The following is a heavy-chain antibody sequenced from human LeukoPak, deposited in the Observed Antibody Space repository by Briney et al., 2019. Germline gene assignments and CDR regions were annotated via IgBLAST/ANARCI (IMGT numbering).Heavy chain of an antibody. CDR3: ARGDGDFSFDY. D-gene: IGHD4-17*01. CDR2: IYYSGST. V-gene: IGHV4-30-4*01. Sequence: SSETLSLTCAVYGGSFSGYYWSWIRQPPGKGLEWIGYIYYSGSTYYNPSLKSRVTISVDTSKNHFSLKLSSVTAADTAVYYCARGDGDFSFDYWGQGTLVTVSS. CDR1: GGSFSGYY. J-gene: IGHJ4*02.